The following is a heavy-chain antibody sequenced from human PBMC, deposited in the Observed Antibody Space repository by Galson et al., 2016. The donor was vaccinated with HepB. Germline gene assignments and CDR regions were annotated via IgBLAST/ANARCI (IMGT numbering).Heavy chain of an antibody. D-gene: IGHD1/OR15-1a*01. CDR3: ARGMARATNF. CDR1: GFPFSDYC. CDR2: ISTSDDYS. V-gene: IGHV3-11*06. Sequence: SLRLSCAGFGFPFSDYCMGWIRQAPGKGLEWVAYISTSDDYSAYADSVKGRFTISRDNANNSVSLQMNSLGVDDTGIYYCARGMARATNFWGQGTPVIVSS. J-gene: IGHJ4*02.